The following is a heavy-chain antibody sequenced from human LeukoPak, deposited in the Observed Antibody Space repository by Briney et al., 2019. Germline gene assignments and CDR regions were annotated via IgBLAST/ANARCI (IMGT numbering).Heavy chain of an antibody. J-gene: IGHJ4*02. CDR3: ARAPYYYDSSGYYLED. D-gene: IGHD3-22*01. CDR2: IYTGGGT. Sequence: GGSLRLSCAVSGFTVSSNYMSWVRQAPGKGLEWVSVIYTGGGTDYADSVKGRFTISRDKSKNTLSLLMKSLRAEDTAVYYCARAPYYYDSSGYYLEDWGQGTLVTVSS. CDR1: GFTVSSNY. V-gene: IGHV3-66*01.